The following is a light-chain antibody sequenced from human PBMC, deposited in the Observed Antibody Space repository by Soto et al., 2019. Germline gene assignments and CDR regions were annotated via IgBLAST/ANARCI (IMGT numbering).Light chain of an antibody. J-gene: IGKJ1*01. Sequence: EIVVTQSPATLSVSPGERATLSCRASQSVSSYLAWYQQRPGQAPRLLIYDASNRATGIPARFSGSGSGTDFTLTISSLEPEDFAVYYCQQRSNWPPTFGRGTKV. CDR2: DAS. CDR1: QSVSSY. CDR3: QQRSNWPPT. V-gene: IGKV3-11*01.